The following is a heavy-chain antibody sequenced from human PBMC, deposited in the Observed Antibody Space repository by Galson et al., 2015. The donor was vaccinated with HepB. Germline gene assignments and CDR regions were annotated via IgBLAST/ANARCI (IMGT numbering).Heavy chain of an antibody. CDR3: AMAPLGSSGCYGTFDY. D-gene: IGHD6-19*01. V-gene: IGHV3-21*01. Sequence: SLRLSCAASGFIFTTYNLNWVRQTPGQGLEWVSSISSDSTPIHYSDAVKGRFTISRDNDENSLFLQMNSLRVEDTAIYYCAMAPLGSSGCYGTFDYWGQGTLVTVSS. CDR1: GFIFTTYN. J-gene: IGHJ4*02. CDR2: ISSDSTPI.